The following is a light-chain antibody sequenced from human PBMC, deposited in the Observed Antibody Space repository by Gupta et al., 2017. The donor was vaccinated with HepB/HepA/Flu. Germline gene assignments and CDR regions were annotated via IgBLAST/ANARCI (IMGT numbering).Light chain of an antibody. CDR2: AAS. CDR1: PNNSSY. V-gene: IGKV1-39*01. Sequence: DSKMKQSPSSLSATVGARFTITCRASPNNSSYLNWYQQKPGKAPKLLIYAASSLQSGVPSRFSGSGSVTDFTLTISSLQPEDFATYYCQQCYSTPWTFGQGTKVEIK. CDR3: QQCYSTPWT. J-gene: IGKJ1*01.